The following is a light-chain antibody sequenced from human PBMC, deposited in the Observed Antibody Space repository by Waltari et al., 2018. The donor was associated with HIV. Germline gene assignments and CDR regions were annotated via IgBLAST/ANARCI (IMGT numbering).Light chain of an antibody. V-gene: IGLV1-40*01. Sequence: HSVLTQPPSVSVAPGQRVTISCTVTSSTIGAGSAVPWYQQLPGTAPKLLIYDNNNRPSGVPDRFSGSKSGTSASLAITGLQADDEADYYCQAYDISLSGLGVFGGGTKLTVL. CDR2: DNN. J-gene: IGLJ3*02. CDR3: QAYDISLSGLGV. CDR1: SSTIGAGSA.